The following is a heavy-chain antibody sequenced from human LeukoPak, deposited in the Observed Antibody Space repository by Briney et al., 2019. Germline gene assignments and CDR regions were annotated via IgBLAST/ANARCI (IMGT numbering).Heavy chain of an antibody. CDR2: IHPDGNT. CDR1: GGSISHNNW. J-gene: IGHJ4*02. CDR3: ATYYDSSGYKFDY. V-gene: IGHV4-4*02. D-gene: IGHD3-22*01. Sequence: SGTLSLTCAVSGGSISHNNWWTWVRQPPGKGLEWIGEIHPDGNTNYNPSLKSRVTMSLDKSKNQFSLNLSSVIATDTAVYYCATYYDSSGYKFDYWGQGNLVTVSS.